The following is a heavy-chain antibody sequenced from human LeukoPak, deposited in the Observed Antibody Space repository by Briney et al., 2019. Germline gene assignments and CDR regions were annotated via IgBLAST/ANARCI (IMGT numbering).Heavy chain of an antibody. J-gene: IGHJ4*02. CDR2: IIPIFGTA. Sequence: SVKVSCKASGGTFSSYAISWVRQAPGQGLEWMGGIIPIFGTANYAQKFQGRVTITADESTSTAYMELSSLRSEDTAVYYCARGGIAAAGSFDYWGQGTLITVSS. CDR1: GGTFSSYA. D-gene: IGHD6-13*01. CDR3: ARGGIAAAGSFDY. V-gene: IGHV1-69*01.